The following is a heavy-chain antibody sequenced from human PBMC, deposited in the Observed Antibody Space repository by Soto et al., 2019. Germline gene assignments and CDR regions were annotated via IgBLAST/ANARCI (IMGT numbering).Heavy chain of an antibody. Sequence: GGSLRLSCAASGCTFSSYWMSWVRQAPGKGLEWVANIKQDGSEKYYADSVKGRFTISRDNSKNTLYLQMNSLRAEDTAVYYCAKDPGYDSSNDYWGQGTLVTVSS. V-gene: IGHV3-7*05. CDR2: IKQDGSEK. D-gene: IGHD3-22*01. CDR3: AKDPGYDSSNDY. CDR1: GCTFSSYW. J-gene: IGHJ4*02.